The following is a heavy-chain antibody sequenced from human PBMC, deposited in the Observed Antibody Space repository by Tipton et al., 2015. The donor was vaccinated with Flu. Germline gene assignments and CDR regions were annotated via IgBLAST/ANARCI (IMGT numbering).Heavy chain of an antibody. Sequence: LRLSCTVSGGSISSYYWSWIRQPPGKGLEWIGYIYYSESTNYNPSLKSRVTISVDTSKNQFSLKLSSVTAADTAVYYCARAPESRTHDYGDAPDHWGQGTLVTVSS. D-gene: IGHD4-17*01. CDR2: IYYSEST. CDR1: GGSISSYY. J-gene: IGHJ4*02. CDR3: ARAPESRTHDYGDAPDH. V-gene: IGHV4-59*01.